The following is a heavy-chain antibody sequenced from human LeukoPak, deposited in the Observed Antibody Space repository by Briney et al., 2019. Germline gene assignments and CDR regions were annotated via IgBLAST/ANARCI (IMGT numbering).Heavy chain of an antibody. D-gene: IGHD6-19*01. CDR2: IYYSGST. CDR3: ARRPAVAGSREGFDY. Sequence: PSETLSLTCTVSGGSISSSSYYWGWIRQPPGKGLEWIGSIYYSGSTYYNPSLKSRVTISVDTSKNQFSLKLSSVTAADTAVYYCARRPAVAGSREGFDYWGQGTLVTVSS. V-gene: IGHV4-39*07. CDR1: GGSISSSSYY. J-gene: IGHJ4*02.